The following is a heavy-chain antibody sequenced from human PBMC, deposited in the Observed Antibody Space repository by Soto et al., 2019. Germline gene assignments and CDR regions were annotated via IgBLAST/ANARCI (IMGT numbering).Heavy chain of an antibody. J-gene: IGHJ4*02. Sequence: QPGGSLRLSCAASGFTFSSYWMSWVRQAPGKGLEWVANIRQDGSEKNYVASVKGRFTISRDNDENSLYLEMNSLRGEDTAVYYCARETVELATIGWGQGTLVTVSS. D-gene: IGHD5-12*01. CDR1: GFTFSSYW. V-gene: IGHV3-7*01. CDR2: IRQDGSEK. CDR3: ARETVELATIG.